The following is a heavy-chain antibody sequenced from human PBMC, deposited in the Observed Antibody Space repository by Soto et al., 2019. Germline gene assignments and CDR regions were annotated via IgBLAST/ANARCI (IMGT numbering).Heavy chain of an antibody. D-gene: IGHD2-15*01. CDR2: ISGSGDTT. CDR1: GFTFSSCA. V-gene: IGHV3-23*01. Sequence: EVQLLESGGGFVQPGGSLRLSCAASGFTFSSCAMTWVRQAPGKGLEWVLCISGSGDTTYYADSVKGRFTISRDTSKNTVYLQMNSLRADDTAVYYCAKGHPCGSCYSGLDCWGQGTLVTVSS. J-gene: IGHJ4*02. CDR3: AKGHPCGSCYSGLDC.